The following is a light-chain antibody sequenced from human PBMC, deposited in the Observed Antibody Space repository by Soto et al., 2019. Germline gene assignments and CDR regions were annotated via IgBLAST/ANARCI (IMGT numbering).Light chain of an antibody. CDR3: GTWDSSLSAVV. Sequence: QFVLTQPPSVSAAPGQKVAISCSGSSSNIGTYYVSWYQHVPGAAPKLLIYDNNERPSGIPDRFSGSKSGTSATLGITGLQTEDEADYHCGTWDSSLSAVVFGGGTQMTVL. J-gene: IGLJ2*01. CDR2: DNN. V-gene: IGLV1-51*01. CDR1: SSNIGTYY.